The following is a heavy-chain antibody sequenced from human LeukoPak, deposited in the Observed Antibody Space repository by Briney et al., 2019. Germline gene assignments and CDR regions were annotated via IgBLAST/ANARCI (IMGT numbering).Heavy chain of an antibody. J-gene: IGHJ4*02. CDR3: TKVSRTGSTSSPFDY. Sequence: GRSLRLSCAASGFTFDDYAMHWVRQAPGKGLEWVSGISWNSYSVDYADSVKGRSTISRDNAKNSLYLLMNSLRAEDTALYYCTKVSRTGSTSSPFDYWGQGTLVTVSS. CDR1: GFTFDDYA. CDR2: ISWNSYSV. D-gene: IGHD6-6*01. V-gene: IGHV3-9*01.